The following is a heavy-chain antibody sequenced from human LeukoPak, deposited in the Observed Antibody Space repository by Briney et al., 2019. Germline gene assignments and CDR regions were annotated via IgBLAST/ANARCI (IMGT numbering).Heavy chain of an antibody. CDR3: ARDSNLEYSSSRGLGR. J-gene: IGHJ4*02. D-gene: IGHD6-6*01. V-gene: IGHV4-4*07. CDR2: IYASGST. CDR1: GGSISSYY. Sequence: PSETLSLICTGSGGSISSYYWSWIRQPAGKGLEWIGRIYASGSTYYNPSLKSRVTMSVDTSKNQFSLRLTTVTAADTAVYYCARDSNLEYSSSRGLGRWGQGTLVTVSS.